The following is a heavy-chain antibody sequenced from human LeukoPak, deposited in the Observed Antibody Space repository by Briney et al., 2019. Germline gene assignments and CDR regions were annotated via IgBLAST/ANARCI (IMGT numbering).Heavy chain of an antibody. D-gene: IGHD3-10*01. CDR2: ISGSGGST. Sequence: GGSLRLSCAVSGFTFNSYGMNWVRQAPGKGLEWVSLISGSGGSTYYADSVKGRFTISRDNTKNTLYLQMNSLRAEDTAVYYCAYLRGWGQGTLVTVSS. CDR3: AYLRG. CDR1: GFTFNSYG. V-gene: IGHV3-23*01. J-gene: IGHJ4*02.